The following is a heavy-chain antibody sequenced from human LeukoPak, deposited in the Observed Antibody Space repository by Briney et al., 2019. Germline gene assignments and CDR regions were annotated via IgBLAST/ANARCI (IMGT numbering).Heavy chain of an antibody. CDR1: GFTFSNYG. CDR3: ARVGGYCSTTTCHPIDY. CDR2: IWSDGSDN. Sequence: GGSLRLSCAASGFTFSNYGMHWVRQAPGKGLEWVAIIWSDGSDNYYADSVKGRFTISRDNSKNTLYLQMNSLRAEDTAVYYCARVGGYCSTTTCHPIDYWGQGTLVTISS. V-gene: IGHV3-33*01. J-gene: IGHJ4*02. D-gene: IGHD2-2*01.